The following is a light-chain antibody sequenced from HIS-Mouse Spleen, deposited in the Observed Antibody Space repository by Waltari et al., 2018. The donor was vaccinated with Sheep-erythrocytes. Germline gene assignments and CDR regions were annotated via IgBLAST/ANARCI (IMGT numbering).Light chain of an antibody. CDR1: KLGDKN. CDR2: QDS. V-gene: IGLV3-1*01. CDR3: QAWDSSTAV. J-gene: IGLJ2*01. Sequence: SYELTQPPSVSVSPGQTASIPCSGDKLGDKNACCYQQKPGQSPVLVIYQDSKRPSGIPERFSGSNSGNTATLTISGTQAMDEADYYCQAWDSSTAVFGGGTKLTVL.